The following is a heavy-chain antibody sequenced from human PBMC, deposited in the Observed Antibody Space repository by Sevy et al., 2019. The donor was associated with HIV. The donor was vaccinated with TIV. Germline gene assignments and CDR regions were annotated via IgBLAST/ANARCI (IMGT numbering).Heavy chain of an antibody. CDR2: IGSRGGST. CDR1: GFTFSSYA. Sequence: GGSLRLSCAASGFTFSSYAMTWVRQAPGTGLEWVSTIGSRGGSTYYADSVKGRFTISRDNSKNTLYLQMNSLRAEDTAVYYCAKDRMDVWGKWTTVTVSS. CDR3: AKDRMDV. J-gene: IGHJ6*04. V-gene: IGHV3-23*01.